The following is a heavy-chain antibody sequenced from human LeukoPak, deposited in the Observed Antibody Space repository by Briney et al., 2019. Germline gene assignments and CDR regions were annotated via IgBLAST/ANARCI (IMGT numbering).Heavy chain of an antibody. CDR3: ARGRDAYKLGNS. CDR1: GGSVDSYNYY. Sequence: SETLSLTCTVSGGSVDSYNYYWSWTRQLPGKGLEWLGHIHYRGSTSYNPYNPSLNSRVTMSLDTSKNQFSLNLNSVTAADTAVYYCARGRDAYKLGNSWGQGTLVSVSS. D-gene: IGHD5-24*01. V-gene: IGHV4-31*03. J-gene: IGHJ4*02. CDR2: IHYRGST.